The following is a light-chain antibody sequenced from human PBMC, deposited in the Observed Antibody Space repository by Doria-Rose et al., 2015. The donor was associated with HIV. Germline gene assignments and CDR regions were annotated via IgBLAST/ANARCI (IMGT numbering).Light chain of an antibody. CDR2: DGS. Sequence: TQSPGTLSLSPGERATLSCRASQSFSSTYLAWYLQKPGQAPSLLIYDGSTRATGIPDGFSASGSGTDFTLTINRLEPEDFALYYCHQYGTSWTFGQGTKVEI. CDR3: HQYGTSWT. CDR1: QSFSSTY. J-gene: IGKJ1*01. V-gene: IGKV3-20*01.